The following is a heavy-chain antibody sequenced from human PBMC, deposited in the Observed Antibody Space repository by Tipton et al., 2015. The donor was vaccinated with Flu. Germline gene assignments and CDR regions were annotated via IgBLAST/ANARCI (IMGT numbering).Heavy chain of an antibody. CDR3: ARGGGITIFGVVTNYFDY. V-gene: IGHV4-59*01. J-gene: IGHJ4*02. Sequence: TLSLTCTVSGGSISSYYWSWIRQPPGKGLEWIGYIYYSGSTNYNPSLKSRVTISVDTSKNQFSLKLSSVTAADTAVYYCARGGGITIFGVVTNYFDYWGQGTLVTVSS. D-gene: IGHD3-3*01. CDR2: IYYSGST. CDR1: GGSISSYY.